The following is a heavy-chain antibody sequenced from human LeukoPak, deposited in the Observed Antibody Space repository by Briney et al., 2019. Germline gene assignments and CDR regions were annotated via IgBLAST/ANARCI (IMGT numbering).Heavy chain of an antibody. CDR3: ARDGYSYGQPYYYYYMDV. D-gene: IGHD5-18*01. CDR1: GGSISSSSYY. J-gene: IGHJ6*03. Sequence: SETLSLTCTVSGGSISSSSYYWGWIRQPPGKGLEWIGSTYYSGSTYYNPSLKSRVTISVDTSKNQFSLKVSSVTAADTAVYYCARDGYSYGQPYYYYYMDVWGKGTTVTVSS. V-gene: IGHV4-39*07. CDR2: TYYSGST.